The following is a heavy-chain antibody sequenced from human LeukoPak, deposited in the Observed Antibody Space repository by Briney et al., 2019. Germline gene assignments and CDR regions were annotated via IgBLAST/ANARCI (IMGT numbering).Heavy chain of an antibody. Sequence: GGSLRLSCAASGFTFSDYYMSWIRQAPGKVLEWVSYISSSGSTIYYADSVKGRFTISRDNAKNSLYLQMNSLRAEDTAVYYCARDLYYYDSSGYYPEGPDYWGQGTLVTVSS. D-gene: IGHD3-22*01. CDR1: GFTFSDYY. J-gene: IGHJ4*02. CDR3: ARDLYYYDSSGYYPEGPDY. V-gene: IGHV3-11*01. CDR2: ISSSGSTI.